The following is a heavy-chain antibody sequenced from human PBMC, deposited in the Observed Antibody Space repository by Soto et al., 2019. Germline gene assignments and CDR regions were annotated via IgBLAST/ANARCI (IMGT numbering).Heavy chain of an antibody. CDR1: GYTFTTSG. J-gene: IGHJ6*02. CDR2: ISTYNGDT. CDR3: ARPGSWPYYYSGLDV. V-gene: IGHV1-18*01. D-gene: IGHD1-26*01. Sequence: QVQLVQSGPEVKKPGASVKVSCEASGYTFTTSGISWVRQAPGQGLEWMGWISTYNGDTNSAQKFQGRVTMTADTSTGTGYMGLMSLKSDDTAVEYCARPGSWPYYYSGLDVWGQGTTVTVSS.